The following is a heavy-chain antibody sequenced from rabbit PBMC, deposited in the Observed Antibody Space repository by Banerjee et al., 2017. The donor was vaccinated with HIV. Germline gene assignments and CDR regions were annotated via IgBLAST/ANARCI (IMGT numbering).Heavy chain of an antibody. D-gene: IGHD4-2*01. CDR2: IYDGGSGST. CDR1: GFSFTSNYY. J-gene: IGHJ4*01. CDR3: TRGSAYAGAGYAL. V-gene: IGHV1S40*01. Sequence: QSLEESGGDLVKPGASLTLTCTASGFSFTSNYYMCWVRQAPGKGLEWIACIYDGGSGSTYYANWAKGRFTISKTSSTTVALQMTSLTAADTATCFCTRGSAYAGAGYALWGQGTLVTVS.